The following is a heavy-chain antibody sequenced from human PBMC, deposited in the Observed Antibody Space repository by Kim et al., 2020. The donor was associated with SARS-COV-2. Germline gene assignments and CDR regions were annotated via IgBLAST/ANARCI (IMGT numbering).Heavy chain of an antibody. CDR1: GYSFTSYW. CDR2: IYPGDSDT. CDR3: ARQGGRSYGGKPDAFDI. V-gene: IGHV5-51*01. J-gene: IGHJ3*02. D-gene: IGHD1-26*01. Sequence: GESLKISCKGYGYSFTSYWIGWVRQMPGKGLEWMGIIYPGDSDTRYSPSFQGQVTISADKSISTAYLQWSSLKASDTAMYYCARQGGRSYGGKPDAFDIWGQGTMVTVSS.